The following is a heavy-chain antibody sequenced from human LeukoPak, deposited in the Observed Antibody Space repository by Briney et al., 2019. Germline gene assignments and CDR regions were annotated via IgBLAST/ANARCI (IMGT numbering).Heavy chain of an antibody. Sequence: SETLSLTCTVSGGSISSSSYYRGWIRQPPGKGLEWIGSIYYSGSTYYNPSLKSRVTISVDTSKNQFSLKLSSVTAADTAVYYCARLLVGTLYYFDYWGQGTLVTVSS. CDR3: ARLLVGTLYYFDY. J-gene: IGHJ4*02. CDR1: GGSISSSSYY. CDR2: IYYSGST. V-gene: IGHV4-39*01. D-gene: IGHD2-21*02.